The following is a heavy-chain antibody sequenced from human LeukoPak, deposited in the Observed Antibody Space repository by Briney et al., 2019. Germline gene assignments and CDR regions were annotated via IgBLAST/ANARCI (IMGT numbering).Heavy chain of an antibody. V-gene: IGHV1-69*01. CDR1: GGTFSSYA. J-gene: IGHJ4*02. CDR3: ARSGLRGVIPKYYFDY. CDR2: IIPIFGTA. D-gene: IGHD3-10*01. Sequence: SVTVSCKASGGTFSSYAISWVRQAPGQGLEWMGGIIPIFGTANYAQKFQGRVTITADESTSTAYMELSSLRSEDTAVYYCARSGLRGVIPKYYFDYWGQGTLVTVSS.